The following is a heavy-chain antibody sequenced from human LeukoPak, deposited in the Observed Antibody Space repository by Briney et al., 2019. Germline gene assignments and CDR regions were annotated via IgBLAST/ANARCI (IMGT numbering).Heavy chain of an antibody. CDR3: ALDRGSYRNFDWFDP. V-gene: IGHV3-33*01. CDR2: IWYDGGNK. CDR1: GFTFSSYG. D-gene: IGHD1-26*01. J-gene: IGHJ5*02. Sequence: PGRSLRLSCAASGFTFSSYGMHWVRQAPGKGLEGVAVIWYDGGNKYYADSVKGRFTISRDNSKNTLDLQMNSLRAEDTAVYYCALDRGSYRNFDWFDPWGQGTLVTVSS.